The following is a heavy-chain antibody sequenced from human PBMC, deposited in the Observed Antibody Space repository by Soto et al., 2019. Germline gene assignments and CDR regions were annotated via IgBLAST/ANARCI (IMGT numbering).Heavy chain of an antibody. CDR1: GFTFSSYA. D-gene: IGHD3-10*01. CDR2: ISGSGGSA. J-gene: IGHJ4*02. CDR3: AKGGPSYYYGSGSHFDY. Sequence: GGSLRLSCEASGFTFSSYAMSWVRQAPGKGLEWVSVISGSGGSAYYADSVKGRFTISRDNSKNTLYLQMNSLRAEDAAVYYCAKGGPSYYYGSGSHFDYWGQGTLVTVSS. V-gene: IGHV3-23*01.